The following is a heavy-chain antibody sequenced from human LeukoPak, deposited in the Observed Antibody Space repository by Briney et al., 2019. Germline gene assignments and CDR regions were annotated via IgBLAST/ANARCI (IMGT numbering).Heavy chain of an antibody. CDR2: ISGSGGST. V-gene: IGHV3-23*01. J-gene: IGHJ4*02. D-gene: IGHD5-24*01. CDR3: AKGGVKRWLSKHYFDY. CDR1: GFTFGSYA. Sequence: GGSLRLSCAASGFTFGSYAMSWVRQAPGKGLEWVSAISGSGGSTYYADSVKGRFTISRDNSKNTLYLQMNSLRAEDTAVYYCAKGGVKRWLSKHYFDYWGQGTLVTVSS.